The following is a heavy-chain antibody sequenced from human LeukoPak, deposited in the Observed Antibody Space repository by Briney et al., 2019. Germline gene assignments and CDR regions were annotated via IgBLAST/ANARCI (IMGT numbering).Heavy chain of an antibody. V-gene: IGHV3-7*01. Sequence: PGGSLRLSCAASGFTFSSYWMSWVRQAPGKGLEWVANIKQDGSGKYYVDSVKGRFTISRDNAKNSLYLQMNSLRAEDTAVYYCARDRVYYDFWSGSYYFDYWGQGTLVTVSS. CDR3: ARDRVYYDFWSGSYYFDY. J-gene: IGHJ4*02. D-gene: IGHD3-3*01. CDR1: GFTFSSYW. CDR2: IKQDGSGK.